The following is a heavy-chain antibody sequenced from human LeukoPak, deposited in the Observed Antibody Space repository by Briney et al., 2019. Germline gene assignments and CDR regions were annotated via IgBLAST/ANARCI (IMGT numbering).Heavy chain of an antibody. J-gene: IGHJ6*03. V-gene: IGHV3-11*01. CDR1: GFTFSDYY. CDR3: ARDYKGNYYYYMDV. D-gene: IGHD5-24*01. CDR2: ISSSGSTI. Sequence: GGSLRLSCAASGFTFSDYYMSWIRQAPGKGLEWVSYISSSGSTIYYADSVKGRFTISRDNAKNSLYLQMNSLRAEDAAVYYCARDYKGNYYYYMDVWGKGTTVTVSS.